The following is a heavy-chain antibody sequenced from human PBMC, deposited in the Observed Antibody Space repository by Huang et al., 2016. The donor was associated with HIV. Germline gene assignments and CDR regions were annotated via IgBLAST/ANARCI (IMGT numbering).Heavy chain of an antibody. Sequence: QITLKESGPTLVKPTQTLTLTCTFSGFSLTTSGVGVGWIRQPPGQALEWLALSYWKDDKTYSPSLKSRLTITQDTYNNQAVLTVANMDPVDTATYFCAYTNYYDTSGSPFGFWGQGTLVTVSS. V-gene: IGHV2-5*01. CDR1: GFSLTTSGVG. CDR2: SYWKDDK. D-gene: IGHD3-22*01. CDR3: AYTNYYDTSGSPFGF. J-gene: IGHJ4*02.